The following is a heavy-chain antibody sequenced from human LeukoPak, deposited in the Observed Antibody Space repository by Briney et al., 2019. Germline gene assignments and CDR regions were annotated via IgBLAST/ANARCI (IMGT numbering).Heavy chain of an antibody. J-gene: IGHJ4*02. D-gene: IGHD6-13*01. V-gene: IGHV4-39*01. CDR3: ARLGTSSWYAEPYYFDY. Sequence: PSETLSLTCTVSGGSISSSSYYWGWIRQPPGKGLEWIGSIYYSGSTYYNPSLKSRVTISVDTSKNQFSLKLSSVTAADTAVYYCARLGTSSWYAEPYYFDYWGQGTLVTVSS. CDR2: IYYSGST. CDR1: GGSISSSSYY.